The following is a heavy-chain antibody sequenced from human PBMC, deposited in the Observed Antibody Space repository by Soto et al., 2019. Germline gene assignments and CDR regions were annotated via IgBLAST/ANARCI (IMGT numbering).Heavy chain of an antibody. CDR2: VMTMSEGGTT. D-gene: IGHD4-17*01. J-gene: IGHJ4*02. V-gene: IGHV3-15*05. CDR3: TSRIVTTNDY. CDR1: GFSFSNVW. Sequence: PGGSLRLSCAASGFSFSNVWMNWVRQAPGKGLEWLGRVMTMSEGGTTEYAEPARGRFTISRDDSKNTLYLQMNSLKTEDTAIYYCTSRIVTTNDYWGQGTLVTVSS.